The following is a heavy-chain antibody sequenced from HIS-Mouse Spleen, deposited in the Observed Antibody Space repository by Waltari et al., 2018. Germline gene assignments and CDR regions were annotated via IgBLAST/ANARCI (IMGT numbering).Heavy chain of an antibody. J-gene: IGHJ4*01. CDR1: GYAFTSYH. CDR2: RNPNRDNT. V-gene: IGHV1-8*01. Sequence: QPQLVQSWDAVKKPGASVKVSCKASGYAFTSYHINWVRQATGQGLEWKGWRNPNRDNTGYAQKFQGRVTITWKTSISTAYMEVSRLRTEDTAVYYCARVYYDFWSVYYYWGPGTRVTVSS. CDR3: ARVYYDFWSVYYY. D-gene: IGHD3-3*01.